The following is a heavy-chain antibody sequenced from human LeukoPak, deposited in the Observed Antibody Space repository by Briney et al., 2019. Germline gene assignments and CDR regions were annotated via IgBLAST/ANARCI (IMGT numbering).Heavy chain of an antibody. CDR2: IKNRSDGGAT. V-gene: IGHV3-15*01. J-gene: IGHJ4*02. Sequence: GGSPRLSCAASGFTFSAAWMTWVRQTPGKGLECVGRIKNRSDGGATDYPTPVKGRFAISRDDSKNTLYLQMNSLKIEDTGVYYCTTVGSRWGFDYWGQGTLVTVSS. CDR3: TTVGSRWGFDY. CDR1: GFTFSAAW. D-gene: IGHD6-13*01.